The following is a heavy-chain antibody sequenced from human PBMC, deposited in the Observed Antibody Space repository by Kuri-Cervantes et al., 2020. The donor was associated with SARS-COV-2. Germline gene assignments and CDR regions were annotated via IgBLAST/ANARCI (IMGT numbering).Heavy chain of an antibody. CDR2: IYTSGST. CDR3: ARHTFPMGGFDY. CDR1: GGSISSGSYY. V-gene: IGHV4-61*02. D-gene: IGHD3-16*01. J-gene: IGHJ4*02. Sequence: SCTVSGGSISSGSYYWSWIRQPAGKGLEWIGRIYTSGSTYYNPSLQSRVTISVDTSKNQFSLKLSSVTAADTAVYYCARHTFPMGGFDYWGQGTLVTVSS.